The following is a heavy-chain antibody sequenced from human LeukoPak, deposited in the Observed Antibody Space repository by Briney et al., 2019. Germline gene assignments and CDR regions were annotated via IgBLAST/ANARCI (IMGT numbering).Heavy chain of an antibody. CDR2: LGGNSGYT. Sequence: GGSLRLSCAASGFTFSSYAVSWVRQAPGKGLEWVSDLGGNSGYTYYADSVKGRFSVSRDNSKNTLSLQMNSLRVEDTAVYYCARKSSHFDSSGYFDYWGQGTLLTVSS. D-gene: IGHD3-22*01. CDR1: GFTFSSYA. CDR3: ARKSSHFDSSGYFDY. V-gene: IGHV3-23*01. J-gene: IGHJ4*02.